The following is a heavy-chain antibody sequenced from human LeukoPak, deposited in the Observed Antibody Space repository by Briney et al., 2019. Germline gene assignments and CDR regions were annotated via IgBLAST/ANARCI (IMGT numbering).Heavy chain of an antibody. CDR3: ARDGSFCSSTSCYESKDY. CDR2: ISSSSSYI. D-gene: IGHD2-2*01. Sequence: GGSLRLSCAASGFTFSSYSMNWVRQAPGKGLEWVSSISSSSSYIYYADSVKGRFTISRDNAKNSLYLQMNSLRAEDTAVYYCARDGSFCSSTSCYESKDYWGQGTLVTVSS. CDR1: GFTFSSYS. V-gene: IGHV3-21*01. J-gene: IGHJ4*02.